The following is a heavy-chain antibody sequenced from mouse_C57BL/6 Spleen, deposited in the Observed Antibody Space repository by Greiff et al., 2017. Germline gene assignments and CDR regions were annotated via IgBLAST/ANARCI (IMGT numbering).Heavy chain of an antibody. J-gene: IGHJ1*03. V-gene: IGHV1-52*01. Sequence: VQLQQPGAELVRPGSSVKLSCKASGYTFTSYWMHWVKQRPIQGLEWIGNTDPSDSETHYNQKFKDKATLTVDKSSSTAYMQLSSLTSEDSAVYYCARSEYYGSLYWYFDVWGTGTTVTVSS. D-gene: IGHD1-1*01. CDR1: GYTFTSYW. CDR2: TDPSDSET. CDR3: ARSEYYGSLYWYFDV.